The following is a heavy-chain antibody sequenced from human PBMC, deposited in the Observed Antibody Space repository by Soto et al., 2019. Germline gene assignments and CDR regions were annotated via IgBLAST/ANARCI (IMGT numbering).Heavy chain of an antibody. CDR2: INAGNGNT. CDR3: VRDPNDSSAYYLDYCYGMDV. CDR1: GYTFTSYG. V-gene: IGHV1-3*01. D-gene: IGHD3-22*01. J-gene: IGHJ6*02. Sequence: QIQLMQSGAEVKKPGASVKVSCKASGYTFTSYGIHWVRQAPGQRLEWTGWINAGNGNTKYSEKFQGRVTITRDTSASTAYQELSSLRSKDIAVYYCVRDPNDSSAYYLDYCYGMDVWGQGTTVTVSS.